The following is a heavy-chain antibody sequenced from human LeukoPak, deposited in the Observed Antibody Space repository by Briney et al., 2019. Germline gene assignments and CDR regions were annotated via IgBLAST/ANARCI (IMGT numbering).Heavy chain of an antibody. CDR2: IYTSGST. CDR3: ARDVPYYYDSSGPNGPFDI. D-gene: IGHD3-22*01. CDR1: GGSISSYY. J-gene: IGHJ3*02. Sequence: SETLSLTCTVSGGSISSYYWSWIRQPAGKGLEWIGRIYTSGSTNYNPSLKSRVTMSVDTSKNQFSLKLSSVTAADTAVYYRARDVPYYYDSSGPNGPFDIWGQGTMVTVSS. V-gene: IGHV4-4*07.